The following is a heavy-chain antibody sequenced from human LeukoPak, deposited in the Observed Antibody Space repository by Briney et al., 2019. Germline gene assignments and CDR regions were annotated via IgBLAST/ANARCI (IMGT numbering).Heavy chain of an antibody. CDR1: GFTFSSYG. CDR3: ANLVAATNPFDY. J-gene: IGHJ4*02. CDR2: ISYDGSNK. D-gene: IGHD2-15*01. Sequence: PGGSLRLSCAASGFTFSSYGMHWVRQAPGKGLEWVAVISYDGSNKYYADSVKGRFTISRDNSKNTLYLQMNSLRAEDTAVYYCANLVAATNPFDYLGQGTLVTVSS. V-gene: IGHV3-30*18.